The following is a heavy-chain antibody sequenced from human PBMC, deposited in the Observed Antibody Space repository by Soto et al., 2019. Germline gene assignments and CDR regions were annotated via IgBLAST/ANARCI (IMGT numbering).Heavy chain of an antibody. D-gene: IGHD3-22*01. J-gene: IGHJ4*02. CDR1: GFSFINAW. Sequence: GGSLRLSCAASGFSFINAWMTWVRQAPGKGLEWVGRIKSETDGGTTDYAAPVKGRFTISRDDSKNTLYLQMNSLKTEDTAVYYCTTDPVTMIVVVPSSGWGQGTLVTVSS. CDR2: IKSETDGGTT. CDR3: TTDPVTMIVVVPSSG. V-gene: IGHV3-15*01.